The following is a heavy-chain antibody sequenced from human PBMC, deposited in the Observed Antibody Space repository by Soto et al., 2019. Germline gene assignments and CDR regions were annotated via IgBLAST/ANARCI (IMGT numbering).Heavy chain of an antibody. J-gene: IGHJ4*02. CDR2: ISSSSSYI. Sequence: PGGSLSLSCAASGFTFSSYSMNWVRQAPGKGLEWVSSISSSSSYIYYADSVKGRFTISRDNAKNSLYLQMNSLRAEDTAVYYCARDIGTTGILDYWGQGTLVTVSS. CDR1: GFTFSSYS. V-gene: IGHV3-21*01. D-gene: IGHD1-1*01. CDR3: ARDIGTTGILDY.